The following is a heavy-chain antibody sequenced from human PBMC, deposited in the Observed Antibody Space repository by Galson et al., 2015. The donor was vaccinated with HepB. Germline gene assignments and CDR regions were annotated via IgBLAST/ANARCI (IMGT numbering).Heavy chain of an antibody. CDR3: ARGLRHCSGTRCYGGYYFDY. J-gene: IGHJ4*02. D-gene: IGHD2-2*01. CDR2: INSDGSST. V-gene: IGHV3-74*01. CDR1: GFTFSSSW. Sequence: SLRLSCAASGFTFSSSWIHWVRQAPGKGLVWVSRINSDGSSTSYADSVKGRFTISRDNAKNTLYLQMNSLRAEDTAVYYCARGLRHCSGTRCYGGYYFDYWGQGTLVTVSS.